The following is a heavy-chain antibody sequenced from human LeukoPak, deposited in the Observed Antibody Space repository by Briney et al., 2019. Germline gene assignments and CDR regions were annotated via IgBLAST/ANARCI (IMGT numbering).Heavy chain of an antibody. J-gene: IGHJ6*03. CDR2: INTSGST. D-gene: IGHD5-12*01. V-gene: IGHV4-4*07. Sequence: SETLSLTCTVSGGSISSYYWSWIRQPAGKGLEWIGRINTSGSTNYNPSLKSRVTMSVDTSKNQFSLKLSSVTAADTAVYYCARGLPVWLPDYYYYMDVWGKGTTVTVSS. CDR1: GGSISSYY. CDR3: ARGLPVWLPDYYYYMDV.